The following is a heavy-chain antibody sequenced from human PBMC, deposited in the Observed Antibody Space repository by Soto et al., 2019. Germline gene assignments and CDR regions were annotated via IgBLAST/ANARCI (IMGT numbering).Heavy chain of an antibody. CDR3: ATSYGSGSAHFDY. CDR1: GGTFTSYT. CDR2: IIPSLRMA. V-gene: IGHV1-69*02. Sequence: QVQLVQSGAEVKMPGSSVKVSCRASGGTFTSYTFSWVRQVPGQGLEWMGRIIPSLRMADFAQKFQGRVTINADESTSTVYMKLSSLRSEDTAVYYCATSYGSGSAHFDYWGQGTLVTVS. D-gene: IGHD3-10*01. J-gene: IGHJ4*02.